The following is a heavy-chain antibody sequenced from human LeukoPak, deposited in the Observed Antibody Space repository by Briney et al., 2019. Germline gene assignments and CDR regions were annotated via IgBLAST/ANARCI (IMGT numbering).Heavy chain of an antibody. V-gene: IGHV3-66*01. CDR3: AKDVSKEWLVRRWFDP. Sequence: GSLRLSCAASGFTVSSNYITWVRRAPGKGLEWVSVIYSSGITYYADSVKGRFTISRDNSNNTLYLQMNSLRAEDTAVYYCAKDVSKEWLVRRWFDPWGQGTLVTVSS. D-gene: IGHD6-19*01. CDR2: IYSSGIT. J-gene: IGHJ5*02. CDR1: GFTVSSNY.